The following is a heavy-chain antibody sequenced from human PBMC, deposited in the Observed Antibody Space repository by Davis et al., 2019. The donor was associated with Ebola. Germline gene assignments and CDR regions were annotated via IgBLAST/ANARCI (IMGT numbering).Heavy chain of an antibody. V-gene: IGHV3-33*08. Sequence: GGSLSLSCAASGFTSSSNGMPRVPWAPAKGLKWVAFISYDGSNTYYAESVKGRFTISRDNSKNTLYFQMDSLRGDDTAVYYCAIGGYSGEAYWGQGTLVTVSA. J-gene: IGHJ4*02. CDR2: ISYDGSNT. CDR1: GFTSSSNG. D-gene: IGHD3-22*01. CDR3: AIGGYSGEAY.